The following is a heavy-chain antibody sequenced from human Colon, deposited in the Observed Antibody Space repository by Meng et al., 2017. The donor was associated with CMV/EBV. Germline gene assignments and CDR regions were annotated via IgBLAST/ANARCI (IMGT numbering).Heavy chain of an antibody. D-gene: IGHD6-6*01. CDR3: ARGQQLVPFP. J-gene: IGHJ5*02. V-gene: IGHV3-7*01. CDR2: IKQDGSEK. Sequence: LSCADSGFTFSSYWMSWVRQAPGKGLEWVANIKQDGSEKYYVDSVKGRFTISRDNAKNSLYLQMNSLRAEDTAVYYCARGQQLVPFPWGQGTLVTVSS. CDR1: GFTFSSYW.